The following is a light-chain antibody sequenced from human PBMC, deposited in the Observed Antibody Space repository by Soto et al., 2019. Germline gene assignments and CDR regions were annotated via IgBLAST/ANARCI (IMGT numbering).Light chain of an antibody. CDR2: ENN. CDR3: QSYDSSLSGYV. CDR1: SSNIGAGYE. J-gene: IGLJ1*01. V-gene: IGLV1-40*01. Sequence: QLVLTQPPSVSEAPGQRVTISCTGSSSNIGAGYEAHWYQQVPGTAPKLLIYENNNRPSGVPDRFSGSKSGTSASLANTGLQAEDEAEYYCQSYDSSLSGYVFGTGTKLTVL.